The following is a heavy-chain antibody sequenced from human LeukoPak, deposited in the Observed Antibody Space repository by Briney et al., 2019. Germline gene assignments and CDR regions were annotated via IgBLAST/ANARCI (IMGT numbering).Heavy chain of an antibody. V-gene: IGHV3-23*01. CDR3: ARGRTGAGKYYLDY. CDR1: GFTFSTYA. Sequence: GGCLMLSCAPSGFTFSTYAIIWVRQAPGKGLEWVSSISGSGATTYYSDTVKGRFTISRDNSKNTLHLQLSSLRVEDTATYFCARGRTGAGKYYLDYWGQGTLVTVSS. J-gene: IGHJ4*02. D-gene: IGHD3/OR15-3a*01. CDR2: ISGSGATT.